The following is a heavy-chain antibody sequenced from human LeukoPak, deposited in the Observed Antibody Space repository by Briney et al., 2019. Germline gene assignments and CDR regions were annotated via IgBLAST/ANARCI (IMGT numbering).Heavy chain of an antibody. Sequence: ASDTVSCKASGYTFTHYYMHWLRQAPGQGLEGMGIINPSGGSTSYAQKFQGRVTMTRDTSTSTVYMELSSLRSEDTAVYYCARDAMTQIGGGDCYFDYWGQGTLVTVSS. CDR1: GYTFTHYY. J-gene: IGHJ4*02. D-gene: IGHD2-21*02. CDR2: INPSGGST. V-gene: IGHV1-46*01. CDR3: ARDAMTQIGGGDCYFDY.